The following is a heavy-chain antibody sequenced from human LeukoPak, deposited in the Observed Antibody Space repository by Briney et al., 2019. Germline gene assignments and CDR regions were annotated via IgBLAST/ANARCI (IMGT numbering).Heavy chain of an antibody. D-gene: IGHD3-16*02. J-gene: IGHJ4*02. CDR3: ARVKVDDYVWGSYRLYYFDY. CDR2: INHSGST. V-gene: IGHV4-34*01. Sequence: SETLSLTCAVYGGSFSGYYWSWIRQPPGKGLEWIGEINHSGSTNYNPSLKSRVTISVDTSKNQFSLKLSSVTAADTAVYYCARVKVDDYVWGSYRLYYFDYWGQGTLVTVSS. CDR1: GGSFSGYY.